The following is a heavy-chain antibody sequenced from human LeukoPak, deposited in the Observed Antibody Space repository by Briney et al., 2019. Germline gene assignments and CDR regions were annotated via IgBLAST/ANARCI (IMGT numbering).Heavy chain of an antibody. CDR3: AKDRAIRLFDY. J-gene: IGHJ4*02. CDR1: GFTFSTYS. Sequence: GGSLRLSCAASGFTFSTYSMSWVRQAPGKGLEWVSAISGSGGSTYYADSVKGRFTISRDNSKNTLYLQMNSLRAEDTAVYYCAKDRAIRLFDYWGQGTLVTVSS. V-gene: IGHV3-23*01. CDR2: ISGSGGST.